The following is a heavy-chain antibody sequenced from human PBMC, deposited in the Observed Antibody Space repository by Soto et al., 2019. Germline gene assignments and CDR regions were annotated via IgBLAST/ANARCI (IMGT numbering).Heavy chain of an antibody. Sequence: PSETLSLTCPVSGGSISSGYWTWIRHPPGKGLEWIGYIYLGGSINYNPSLKSRVTMSVDTSKNQFSLKLSSVTAADTAVYYCARTSRFDCWGQGTLVTVSS. CDR2: IYLGGSI. CDR1: GGSISSGY. D-gene: IGHD6-6*01. J-gene: IGHJ4*02. CDR3: ARTSRFDC. V-gene: IGHV4-59*12.